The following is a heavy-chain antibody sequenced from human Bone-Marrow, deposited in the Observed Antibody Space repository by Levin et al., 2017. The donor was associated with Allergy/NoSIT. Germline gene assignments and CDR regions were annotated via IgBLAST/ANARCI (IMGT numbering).Heavy chain of an antibody. CDR1: GFTFTSSA. J-gene: IGHJ4*02. V-gene: IGHV1-58*01. Sequence: ASVKVSCKASGFTFTSSAVQWVRQARGQRLEWIGWIVVGSGNTNYAQKFQERVTITRDMSTSTAYMEVSSLRSEDTAVYYCAAQTSVAGTDYWGQGTLVTVSS. D-gene: IGHD6-19*01. CDR2: IVVGSGNT. CDR3: AAQTSVAGTDY.